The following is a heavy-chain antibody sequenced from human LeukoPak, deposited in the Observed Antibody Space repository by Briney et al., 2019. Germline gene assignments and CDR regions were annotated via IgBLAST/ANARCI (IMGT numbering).Heavy chain of an antibody. CDR1: GFTFSSYS. J-gene: IGHJ6*03. V-gene: IGHV3-21*01. D-gene: IGHD3-10*01. CDR2: ISSSSSYI. CDR3: ARGTMVRGVTYYYMDV. Sequence: GGSLRLSCAASGFTFSSYSMNWVRQAPGKGLEWVSSISSSSSYIYYADSVKGRFTISRDNAKNSLYLQMNSLRAEDTAVYYCARGTMVRGVTYYYMDVWGKGTTVTVSS.